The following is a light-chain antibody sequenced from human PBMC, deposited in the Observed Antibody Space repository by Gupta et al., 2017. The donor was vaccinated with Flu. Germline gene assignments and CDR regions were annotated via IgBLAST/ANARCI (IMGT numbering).Light chain of an antibody. CDR3: RQHANFPPT. CDR2: EAT. Sequence: PAFMSATPGDKVNITCKASQDIDDGMNWYQQKPGEAAIFIIQEATTLGPGMLPRFSGSRYGTDFTLTINNIVSEDAAYYCCRQHANFPPTFGQGTKVEIK. J-gene: IGKJ2*01. CDR1: QDIDDG. V-gene: IGKV5-2*01.